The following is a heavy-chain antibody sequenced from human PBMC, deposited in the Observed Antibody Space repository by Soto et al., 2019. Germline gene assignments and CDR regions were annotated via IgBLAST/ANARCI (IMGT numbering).Heavy chain of an antibody. CDR1: GGSFSGYY. CDR2: ISHSGST. V-gene: IGHV4-34*01. D-gene: IGHD5-12*01. Sequence: PSETLSLTCAVYGGSFSGYYWSWIRQPPGKGLEWIGEISHSGSTNYNPSLKSRVTISVDTSKNQFSLKLSSVTAADTAVYYCARGRWLRSAFDYWGPGTLVTVSS. J-gene: IGHJ4*02. CDR3: ARGRWLRSAFDY.